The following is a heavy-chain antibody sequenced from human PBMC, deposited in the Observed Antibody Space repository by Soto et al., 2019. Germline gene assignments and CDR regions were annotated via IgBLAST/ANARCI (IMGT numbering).Heavy chain of an antibody. V-gene: IGHV3-33*01. CDR1: GFTFTSYG. J-gene: IGHJ4*02. D-gene: IGHD3-22*01. CDR3: ARDDDTSCHYSNFHY. CDR2: IWYHGRNE. Sequence: GGSLSLSCAASGFTFTSYGMHWVRQAPGQGLEWVAVIWYHGRNEYYADSVKGRFTISRDNSKNTVYLQMNSLRAEDTAVYYFARDDDTSCHYSNFHYWGQGTLVTVSS.